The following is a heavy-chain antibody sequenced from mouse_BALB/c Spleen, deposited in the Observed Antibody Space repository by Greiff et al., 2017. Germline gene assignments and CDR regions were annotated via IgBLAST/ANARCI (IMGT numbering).Heavy chain of an antibody. CDR1: GYNFTSYW. D-gene: IGHD2-3*01. CDR3: ARWAMIFAY. CDR2: IYPGSGST. Sequence: QVQLQQPGAELVKPGTSVKLSCKASGYNFTSYWINWVKLRPGQGLEWIGDIYPGSGSTNYNEKFKSKATLTVDTSSSTAYMQLSSLASEDSALYYCARWAMIFAYWGQGTLVTVAA. J-gene: IGHJ3*01. V-gene: IGHV1-55*01.